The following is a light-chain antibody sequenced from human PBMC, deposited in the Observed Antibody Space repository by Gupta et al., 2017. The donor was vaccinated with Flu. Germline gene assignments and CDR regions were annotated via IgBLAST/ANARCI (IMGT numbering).Light chain of an antibody. CDR2: EVS. Sequence: QSALTKHASVSGSTGPSITISCTGTSRYVGGYNYDSWYRQRPGKAPKLMIYEVSNRPSGVSNLFSGSKSGNTAALTISGLQAEDEADYYCSSYTSSSTLYAFGTGTKVTVL. CDR3: SSYTSSSTLYA. CDR1: SRYVGGYNY. J-gene: IGLJ1*01. V-gene: IGLV2-14*01.